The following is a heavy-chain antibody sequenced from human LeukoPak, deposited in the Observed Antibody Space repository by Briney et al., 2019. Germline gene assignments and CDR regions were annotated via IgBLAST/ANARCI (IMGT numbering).Heavy chain of an antibody. CDR2: IYYSGST. CDR3: ARVGKIWFGEYYYGMDV. V-gene: IGHV4-59*01. Sequence: SETLSLTCTVSGGSISSYYWSWLRQPPGKGLEWIGYIYYSGSTNYNPSLKSRVTISVDTSKNQFSLKLSSVTAADTAVYYCARVGKIWFGEYYYGMDVWGQGTTVTVSS. CDR1: GGSISSYY. J-gene: IGHJ6*02. D-gene: IGHD3-10*01.